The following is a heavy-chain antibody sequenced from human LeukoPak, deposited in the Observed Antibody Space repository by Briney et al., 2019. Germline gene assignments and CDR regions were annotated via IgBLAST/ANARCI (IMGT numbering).Heavy chain of an antibody. CDR1: GGSISSYY. J-gene: IGHJ5*02. Sequence: SETLSLTCTVSGGSISSYYWSWIRQPPGKGLEWIGYIYYSGSTNYNPSLKSRVTISVDTSENQFSLKLSSVTAADTAVYYCAREGRSSTSCYPGEKNWFDPWGQGTLVTVSS. V-gene: IGHV4-59*01. D-gene: IGHD2-2*01. CDR3: AREGRSSTSCYPGEKNWFDP. CDR2: IYYSGST.